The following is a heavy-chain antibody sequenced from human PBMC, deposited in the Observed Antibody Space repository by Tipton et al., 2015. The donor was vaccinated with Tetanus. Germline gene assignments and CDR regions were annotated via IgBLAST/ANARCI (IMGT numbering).Heavy chain of an antibody. CDR1: DSIASHSY. Sequence: SLRLSCAVSDSIASHSYVTWVRQAPGKGLEWVSGITGGNTYYADSVKGRFTISRDNSKNTLSLQMNSLRGEDTAVYYCAKALGSSAWYGTWGQGTLVTVSP. V-gene: IGHV3-53*01. D-gene: IGHD6-13*01. J-gene: IGHJ5*02. CDR3: AKALGSSAWYGT. CDR2: ITGGNT.